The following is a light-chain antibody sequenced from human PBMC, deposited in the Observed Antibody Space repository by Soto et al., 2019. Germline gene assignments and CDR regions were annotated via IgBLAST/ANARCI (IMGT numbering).Light chain of an antibody. J-gene: IGLJ2*01. CDR3: GAWDSSRSAVV. CDR1: SSNIGNNY. CDR2: DNN. V-gene: IGLV1-51*01. Sequence: QSVLTQPPSVSAAPGQKVTISCSGSSSNIGNNYVYWYQQLPVTAPKLLIFDNNTRPSGIPDRFSGSTSGTSATLCITGLQNWDDADDYCGAWDSSRSAVVFGGGTKRTVL.